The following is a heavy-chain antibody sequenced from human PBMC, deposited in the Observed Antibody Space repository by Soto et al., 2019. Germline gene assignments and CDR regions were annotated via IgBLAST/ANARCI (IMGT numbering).Heavy chain of an antibody. CDR3: AKELLLWFGEPYFDY. CDR1: GFTFSSYG. V-gene: IGHV3-30*18. D-gene: IGHD3-10*01. CDR2: ISYDGSNK. J-gene: IGHJ4*02. Sequence: GSLRLSCAASGFTFSSYGMHWVRQAPGKGLEWVAVISYDGSNKYYADSVKGRFTISRDNSKNTLYLQMNSLRAEDTAVYYCAKELLLWFGEPYFDYWGQGTLVTV.